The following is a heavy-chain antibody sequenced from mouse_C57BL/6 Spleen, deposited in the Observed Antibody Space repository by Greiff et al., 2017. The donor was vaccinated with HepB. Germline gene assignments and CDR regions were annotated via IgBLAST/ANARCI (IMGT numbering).Heavy chain of an antibody. J-gene: IGHJ4*01. CDR3: ARLEDNYAMDY. V-gene: IGHV1-82*01. CDR2: IYPGDGDT. Sequence: VQLQQSGPELVKPGASVKISCKASGYAFSSSWMNWVKQRPGKGLEWIGRIYPGDGDTNYNGKFKGVATLTADKSSSPALMQLRSLTSADSAVYFCARLEDNYAMDYWGQGTSVTVSS. CDR1: GYAFSSSW.